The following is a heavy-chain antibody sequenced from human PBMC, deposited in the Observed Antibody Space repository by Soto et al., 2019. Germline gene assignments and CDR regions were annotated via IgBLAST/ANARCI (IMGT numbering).Heavy chain of an antibody. CDR2: INAGNGNT. Sequence: GASVKVSCKASGYTFTSYAMHWVRQAPGQRLEWMGWINAGNGNTKYSQKFQGRVTITRDTSASTAYMELSSLRSEDTAVYYCARGVSGKQQLTRGGHYFDYWGQGTLVTVSS. D-gene: IGHD6-13*01. J-gene: IGHJ4*02. CDR3: ARGVSGKQQLTRGGHYFDY. V-gene: IGHV1-3*01. CDR1: GYTFTSYA.